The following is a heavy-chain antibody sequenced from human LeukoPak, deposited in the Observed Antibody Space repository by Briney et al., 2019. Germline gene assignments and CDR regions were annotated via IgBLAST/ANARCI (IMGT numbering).Heavy chain of an antibody. CDR1: GFSLSTGGMR. D-gene: IGHD3-22*01. CDR2: IDWDDDK. Sequence: SGPTLVKPTQTLTLTCTFSGFSLSTGGMRVNWIRQPPGKALEWLARIDWDDDKFYNTFLKTRLTISKDTSKNQVVLTMTNMDPVDTATYYCARMRTDSSGLFDYWGQGTLVTVSS. J-gene: IGHJ4*02. V-gene: IGHV2-70*04. CDR3: ARMRTDSSGLFDY.